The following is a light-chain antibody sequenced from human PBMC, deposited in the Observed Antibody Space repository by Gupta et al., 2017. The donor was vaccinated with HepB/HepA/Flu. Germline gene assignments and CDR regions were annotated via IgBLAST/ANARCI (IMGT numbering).Light chain of an antibody. CDR3: QTWGAGTVV. Sequence: QLVLTQSPSASASLGASVKLTCTLSSGHSDYAIAWHQRQPEKGPRYMMKLRSDGNYTKGSGIPDRFSGSRSGADRHLTISSLQADDEADYYCQTWGAGTVVFGGGTKLIVL. CDR2: LRSDGNY. CDR1: SGHSDYA. J-gene: IGLJ2*01. V-gene: IGLV4-69*01.